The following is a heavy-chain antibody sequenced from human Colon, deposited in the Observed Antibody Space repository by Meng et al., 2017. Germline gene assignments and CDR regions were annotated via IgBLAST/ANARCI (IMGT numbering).Heavy chain of an antibody. CDR1: GYTFTGYY. D-gene: IGHD4-23*01. Sequence: ASVKVSCKASGYTFTGYYMHWVRQAQGQGLEWMGWINPNSGGTNYAQKFQGRVTMTRDTSISTAYMELSRLKSDDTAVYYCARDGDYGDNPPDLYYYYGMDVWGQGTTVTVSS. CDR2: INPNSGGT. J-gene: IGHJ6*02. V-gene: IGHV1-2*02. CDR3: ARDGDYGDNPPDLYYYYGMDV.